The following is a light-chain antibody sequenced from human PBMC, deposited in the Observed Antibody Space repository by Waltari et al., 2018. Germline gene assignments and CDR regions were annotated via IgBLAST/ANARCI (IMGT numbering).Light chain of an antibody. Sequence: DIQMTQSPSSLSASVCDSATITCRASQSINTYLNWYQQKPGKAPALLIYAASSLQSGVPSAFSGSGSGTDFTLTISSLQPEDFATYFCQQGHSPPFTFGPGTKVDIK. CDR1: QSINTY. J-gene: IGKJ3*01. CDR3: QQGHSPPFT. CDR2: AAS. V-gene: IGKV1-39*01.